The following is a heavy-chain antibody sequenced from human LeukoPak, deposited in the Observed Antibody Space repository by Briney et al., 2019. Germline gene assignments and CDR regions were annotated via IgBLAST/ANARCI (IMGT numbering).Heavy chain of an antibody. J-gene: IGHJ4*02. V-gene: IGHV3-33*01. Sequence: SGRSLRLSCAASGFTFSSYGMHWVRQAPGKGLEGVAVIWNDGSNKYYADSVKGRFTISRDNSKNTLYLQMNSLRTEDTAVYYCARTTRENYYGSGSYYTTPLDYWGQGTLVTVSS. CDR2: IWNDGSNK. CDR1: GFTFSSYG. CDR3: ARTTRENYYGSGSYYTTPLDY. D-gene: IGHD3-10*01.